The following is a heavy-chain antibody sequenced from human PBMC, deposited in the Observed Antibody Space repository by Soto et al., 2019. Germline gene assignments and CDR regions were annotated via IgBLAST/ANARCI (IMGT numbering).Heavy chain of an antibody. CDR1: GFTFSSYA. CDR3: AKEWGIAVAGGLWFDP. Sequence: EVQLLESGGGLVQPGGSLRLSCAASGFTFSSYAMSWVRQSPGKGLEWVSAISGSGGSTYYADSVKGRFTISRDNSKNTLYLQMNSLRAEDTDVYYCAKEWGIAVAGGLWFDPWGQGTLVTVSS. V-gene: IGHV3-23*01. D-gene: IGHD6-19*01. CDR2: ISGSGGST. J-gene: IGHJ5*02.